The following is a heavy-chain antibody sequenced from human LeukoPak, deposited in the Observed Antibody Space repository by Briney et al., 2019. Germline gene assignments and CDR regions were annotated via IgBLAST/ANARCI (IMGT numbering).Heavy chain of an antibody. CDR1: GGSFSDYY. V-gene: IGHV4-34*01. J-gene: IGHJ4*02. CDR3: AERGSGWYFHN. CDR2: INHSGTT. Sequence: PSETLSLTCAVYGGSFSDYYWSWIRQSPGKGLEWIGEINHSGTTHYNPSLKSRVTISVDTSKNQFSLKLRSVTAADTAVYYCAERGSGWYFHNWGQGTLVTVSS. D-gene: IGHD6-19*01.